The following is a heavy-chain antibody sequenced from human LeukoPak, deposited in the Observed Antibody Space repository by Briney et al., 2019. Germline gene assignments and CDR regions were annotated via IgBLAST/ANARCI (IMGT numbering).Heavy chain of an antibody. J-gene: IGHJ4*02. CDR2: IYSGGST. V-gene: IGHV3-53*01. Sequence: GGSLRLSCAASGFTVRSNYMSWVRQAPGKGLEWVSVIYSGGSTYYADSVKGRFTISRDNSKNTLYLQMNSLRAEDTAVYYCARAQAGKSCPYDYWGQGTLVTVSS. D-gene: IGHD1-14*01. CDR1: GFTVRSNY. CDR3: ARAQAGKSCPYDY.